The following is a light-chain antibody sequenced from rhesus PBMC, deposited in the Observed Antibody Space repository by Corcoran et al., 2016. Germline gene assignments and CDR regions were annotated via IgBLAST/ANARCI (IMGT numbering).Light chain of an antibody. CDR3: LQHNSDQYS. CDR2: DES. Sequence: DIQMTQSPSSLSALVGDTVTITCRGSQGSSSDVNWFQQKPGKAPKLLIYDESSWESGVPSRFSGSGSETTFHINLSNLQPEVFAAYDCLQHNSDQYSFSQGTKVGIK. CDR1: QGSSSD. J-gene: IGKJ2*01. V-gene: IGKV1-28*03.